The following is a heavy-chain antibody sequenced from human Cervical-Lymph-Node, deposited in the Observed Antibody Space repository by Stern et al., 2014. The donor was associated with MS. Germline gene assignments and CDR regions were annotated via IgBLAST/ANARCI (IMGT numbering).Heavy chain of an antibody. CDR2: INQAGSEK. Sequence: EDQLVESGGGEVQSGGSLRLSCVASALAVRRYWMNWVRQAQGKGLQWVANINQAGSEKYYVDSVKGRFTISRDNAKKSLYLQMNNLRREDTAVYYCANGGTTWNWGQGTLVTVSS. J-gene: IGHJ4*02. CDR3: ANGGTTWN. CDR1: ALAVRRYW. D-gene: IGHD1-1*01. V-gene: IGHV3-7*03.